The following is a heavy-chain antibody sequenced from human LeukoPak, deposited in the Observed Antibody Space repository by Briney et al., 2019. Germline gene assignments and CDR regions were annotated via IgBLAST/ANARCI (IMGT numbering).Heavy chain of an antibody. CDR2: IIPIFGTA. J-gene: IGHJ6*02. D-gene: IGHD3-10*01. CDR1: GGTFSSYA. V-gene: IGHV1-69*13. CDR3: ARQFVVRGVITFSRGDYYYGMDV. Sequence: GASVKVSCKASGGTFSSYAISWVRQAPGQGLEWMGGIIPIFGTANYAQKFQGRVTITADESTSTAYMELSSLRSEDTAVYYCARQFVVRGVITFSRGDYYYGMDVWGQGTTVTVSS.